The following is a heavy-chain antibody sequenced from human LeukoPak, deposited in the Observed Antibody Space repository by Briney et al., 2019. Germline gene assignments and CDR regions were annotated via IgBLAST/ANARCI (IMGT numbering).Heavy chain of an antibody. V-gene: IGHV4-4*02. Sequence: SETLSLTCTVSGGSISSYYWSWVRQPPGKGLEWIGEIYHSGSTNYNPSLKSRVTISVDKSKNQFSLKLSSVTAADTAVYYCARRANYDILTGYYPLDYWGQGTLVTVSS. D-gene: IGHD3-9*01. J-gene: IGHJ4*02. CDR1: GGSISSYY. CDR3: ARRANYDILTGYYPLDY. CDR2: IYHSGST.